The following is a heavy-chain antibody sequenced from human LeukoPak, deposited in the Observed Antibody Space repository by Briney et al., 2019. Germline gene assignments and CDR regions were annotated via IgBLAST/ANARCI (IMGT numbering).Heavy chain of an antibody. J-gene: IGHJ6*03. CDR2: IYHSGST. CDR3: SRLGRTVARDYYYYMDV. V-gene: IGHV4-38-2*01. Sequence: SETLSLTCAVSGYSISSGYYWGWIRQPPGKGLEWIGSIYHSGSTHYNPSLKSRVTISVDTSKNQFSLKLSSVTAADTAVYYCSRLGRTVARDYYYYMDVWGKGTTVTVSS. CDR1: GYSISSGYY. D-gene: IGHD4-23*01.